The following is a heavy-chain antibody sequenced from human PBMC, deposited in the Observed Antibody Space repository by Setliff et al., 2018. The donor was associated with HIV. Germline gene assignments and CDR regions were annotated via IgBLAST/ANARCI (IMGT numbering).Heavy chain of an antibody. D-gene: IGHD3-10*02. J-gene: IGHJ3*01. CDR3: ARHGFNMLMGMDVSDL. CDR2: IYNSGST. Sequence: SETLSLTCTVSGGSTSSYYWSWIRQPPGKGLEWVGYIYNSGSTNYNPSLKSRVTISVDTSKNQFSLKLSSVTAADTAVYYCARHGFNMLMGMDVSDLWGPGTMVTVSS. V-gene: IGHV4-59*08. CDR1: GGSTSSYY.